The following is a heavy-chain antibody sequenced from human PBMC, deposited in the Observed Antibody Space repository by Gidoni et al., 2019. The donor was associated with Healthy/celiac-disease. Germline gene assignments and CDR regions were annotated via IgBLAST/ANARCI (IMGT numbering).Heavy chain of an antibody. J-gene: IGHJ3*02. V-gene: IGHV3-11*06. Sequence: VQLVESGGGLVKPGGSLRLSCAAYGFTFSAYYMSWIRQAPGKGWEWVSYISSSSSYTNYPDSVKGRLTISRDNAKNSLYRQINIRRAEVTAFYYCSRVVDAFDIWGQGTIVTVSS. CDR1: GFTFSAYY. CDR3: SRVVDAFDI. CDR2: ISSSSSYT.